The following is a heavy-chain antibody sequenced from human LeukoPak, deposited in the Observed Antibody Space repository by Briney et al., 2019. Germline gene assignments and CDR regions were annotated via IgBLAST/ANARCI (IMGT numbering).Heavy chain of an antibody. CDR1: GFSFRDFW. Sequence: PGGSLRLSCAASGFSFRDFWMTWVRQAPGEGLEWMAKVNQGGGVKYYVDSVKGRFNISRDDSESSLYVQLNSLRDEDTAVYYCARFGYSGWNLENWGQGTLVTVSS. D-gene: IGHD5-12*01. V-gene: IGHV3-7*02. J-gene: IGHJ4*02. CDR2: VNQGGGVK. CDR3: ARFGYSGWNLEN.